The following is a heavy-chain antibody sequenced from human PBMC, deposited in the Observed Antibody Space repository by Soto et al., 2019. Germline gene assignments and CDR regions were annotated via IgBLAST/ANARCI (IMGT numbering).Heavy chain of an antibody. V-gene: IGHV1-18*01. D-gene: IGHD2-15*01. J-gene: IGHJ6*02. CDR1: GYTFTSYG. CDR2: ISAYNGNT. CDR3: ARDPPYCSGGSCYQTPDYYYGMDV. Sequence: QVQLVQSGAEVKKPGASVKVSCKASGYTFTSYGISWVRQAPGQGLEWMGWISAYNGNTNYAQKLQGRVTMTTDTSTSTAYMELRSLRSDDTAVYYCARDPPYCSGGSCYQTPDYYYGMDVWGQGTTVTVSS.